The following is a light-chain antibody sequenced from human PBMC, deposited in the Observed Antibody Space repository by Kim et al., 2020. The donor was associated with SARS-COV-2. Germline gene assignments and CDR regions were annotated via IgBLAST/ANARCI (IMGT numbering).Light chain of an antibody. CDR1: AGAVTTTFY. J-gene: IGLJ1*01. Sequence: PGGTVTLPCASSAGAVTTTFYASWFQQKPGQAPRPLIFGTTNKHSWTPARFSGSLLGGKAALTLSGVQAEDEADYYCLLFFGGSYVFGSGTKVTVL. CDR3: LLFFGGSYV. CDR2: GTT. V-gene: IGLV7-43*01.